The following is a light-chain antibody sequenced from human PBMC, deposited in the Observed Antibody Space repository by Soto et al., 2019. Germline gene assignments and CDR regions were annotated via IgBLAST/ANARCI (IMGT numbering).Light chain of an antibody. V-gene: IGKV1-5*01. CDR1: QSISSW. CDR3: QQYNSYSPWT. CDR2: YAS. Sequence: DIEMTQSPSTLSASVGDRVTITCRASQSISSWLAWYHQKPGKAPNLLIYYASSLETGVPSSFSGSGSGAEFTLTISSLQPDDFVAYYCQQYNSYSPWTFGQGTKVEIK. J-gene: IGKJ1*01.